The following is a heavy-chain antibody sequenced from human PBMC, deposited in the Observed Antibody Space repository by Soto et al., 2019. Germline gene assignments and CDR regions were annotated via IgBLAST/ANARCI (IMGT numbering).Heavy chain of an antibody. Sequence: TLSLTCTVSGGSISSYYWSWIRQPPGKGLEWIGYIYYSGSTNYNPSLKSRVTISVDTSKNQFSLKLSSVTAADTAVYYCAGRRYGNPTDYFDYWGQGTLVTVSS. CDR3: AGRRYGNPTDYFDY. J-gene: IGHJ4*02. CDR1: GGSISSYY. CDR2: IYYSGST. D-gene: IGHD1-1*01. V-gene: IGHV4-59*01.